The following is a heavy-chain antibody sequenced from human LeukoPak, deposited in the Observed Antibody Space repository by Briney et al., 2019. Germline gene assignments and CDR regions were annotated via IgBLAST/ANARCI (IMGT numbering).Heavy chain of an antibody. D-gene: IGHD2-2*02. V-gene: IGHV3-7*01. CDR2: TNQGGSAV. J-gene: IGHJ5*02. Sequence: GGALRLSCAASGFIFSTAWMTWGRQAPGKGLEWVANTNQGGSAVSYLDSVKGRFTISRENPKTSLSLQMNSLRVDDTAVYHCARAWRCSSSSSTSSCYTFFDPWGQGTLVIVSS. CDR1: GFIFSTAW. CDR3: ARAWRCSSSSSTSSCYTFFDP.